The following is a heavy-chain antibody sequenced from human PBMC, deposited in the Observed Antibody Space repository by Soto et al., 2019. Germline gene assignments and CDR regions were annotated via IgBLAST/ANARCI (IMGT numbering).Heavy chain of an antibody. V-gene: IGHV1-69*01. CDR1: GGTFSSYA. J-gene: IGHJ5*02. CDR2: IIPIFGTA. D-gene: IGHD2-2*01. Sequence: QVQLVQSGAEVKKPGSSVKVSCKASGGTFSSYAISWVRQAPGQGLEWMGGIIPIFGTANYAQKFQGRVTITADESSSTAYMELSSLRSEDTAVYYCARDRCCSSTSCSPNWFDPWGQGTLVTVSS. CDR3: ARDRCCSSTSCSPNWFDP.